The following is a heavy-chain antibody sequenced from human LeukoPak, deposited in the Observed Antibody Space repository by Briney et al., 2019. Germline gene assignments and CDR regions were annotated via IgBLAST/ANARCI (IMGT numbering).Heavy chain of an antibody. D-gene: IGHD3-22*01. V-gene: IGHV1-8*01. Sequence: ASVKVSRKASGCTFTSHDINWVRQATGQGLEWMGWMNPNSGNTGYAQKFQGRVTMTRNTSISTAYMELSSLRSEDTAMYYCARGVRDSSGREYFQHWGQGTLVTVSS. CDR1: GCTFTSHD. J-gene: IGHJ1*01. CDR2: MNPNSGNT. CDR3: ARGVRDSSGREYFQH.